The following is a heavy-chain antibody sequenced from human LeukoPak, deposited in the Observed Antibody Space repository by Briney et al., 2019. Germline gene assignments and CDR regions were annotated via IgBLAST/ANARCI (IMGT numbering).Heavy chain of an antibody. CDR3: ARGSGGAFDP. J-gene: IGHJ5*02. CDR2: INDSGSF. V-gene: IGHV4-34*01. Sequence: PSETLSLTCAVYGVSFSRYHWSWIRQPPGKGLEWIGEINDSGSFSYNPSLESRVTISVDTSKNQFSLRLTSVTAADTAVYYCARGSGGAFDPWGQGTLVTVSS. D-gene: IGHD3-10*01. CDR1: GVSFSRYH.